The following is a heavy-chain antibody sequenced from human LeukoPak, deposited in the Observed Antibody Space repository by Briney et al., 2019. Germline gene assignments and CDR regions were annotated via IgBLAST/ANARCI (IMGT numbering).Heavy chain of an antibody. CDR3: ARQYSSGWPWFDP. Sequence: SETLSLTCTVSGGSISSGGYYWGWIRQPPGKGLEWIGGIYYSGSTYYNPSLRSRVTMSVDTSKNQFSLKLTSVTAADAAVYYCARQYSSGWPWFDPWGQGTLVTVSS. CDR1: GGSISSGGYY. CDR2: IYYSGST. V-gene: IGHV4-39*01. J-gene: IGHJ5*02. D-gene: IGHD6-19*01.